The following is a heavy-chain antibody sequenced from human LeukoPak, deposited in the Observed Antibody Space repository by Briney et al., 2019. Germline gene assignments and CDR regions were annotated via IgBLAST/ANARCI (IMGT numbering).Heavy chain of an antibody. V-gene: IGHV3-11*04. D-gene: IGHD6-6*01. CDR3: ARGGIAARFAY. J-gene: IGHJ4*02. CDR1: GFTFSDYY. Sequence: GGSLRLSCAASGFTFSDYYMSWIRQAPRKGLEWVSYISSGSSSIFYADSVKGRFTISRDNAKNSLYLQMNSLRVEDTAVYYCARGGIAARFAYWGQGTLVTVSS. CDR2: ISSGSSSI.